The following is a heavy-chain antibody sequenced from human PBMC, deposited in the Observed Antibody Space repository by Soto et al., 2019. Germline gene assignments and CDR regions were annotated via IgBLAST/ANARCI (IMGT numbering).Heavy chain of an antibody. V-gene: IGHV2-5*02. D-gene: IGHD5-12*01. Sequence: QITLKESGPTLVRPPQTLTVTCTFSGFTLTSGVGVGWIRQPPGKALEWLALIYWDDDKRYSPSLKNRLTITKDTSKNQVVLTMTNVGPVDTATYFCAHIDPEIVTVGGHGGFDYWGQGTLVTVSS. CDR2: IYWDDDK. J-gene: IGHJ4*02. CDR3: AHIDPEIVTVGGHGGFDY. CDR1: GFTLTSGVG.